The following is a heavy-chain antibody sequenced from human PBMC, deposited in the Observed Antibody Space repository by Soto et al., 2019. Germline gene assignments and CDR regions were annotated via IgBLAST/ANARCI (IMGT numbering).Heavy chain of an antibody. J-gene: IGHJ3*02. Sequence: ASVKVSCKASGYTFTSYDINWVRQATGQGLEWMGWMNPNSGNTGYAQKFQGRVTMTRNTSISTAYMELSSLRSEDTAIYYCAKGIAANSRGAFDIWGQGTMVTVSS. CDR2: MNPNSGNT. CDR3: AKGIAANSRGAFDI. V-gene: IGHV1-8*01. CDR1: GYTFTSYD. D-gene: IGHD6-13*01.